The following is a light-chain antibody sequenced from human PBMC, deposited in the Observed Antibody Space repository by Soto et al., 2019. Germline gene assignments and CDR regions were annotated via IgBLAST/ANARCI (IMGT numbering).Light chain of an antibody. CDR2: DAS. CDR3: QQYNRYSIT. Sequence: DIPMTQSPSTLSASVGDRVTITCRASQSISSWLAWYQQKPGKAPKLLIYDASSLESGVPSRFSGSGSGTEFTLTISSLQTDDFATYYCQQYNRYSITFGQGTRLEIK. J-gene: IGKJ5*01. CDR1: QSISSW. V-gene: IGKV1-5*01.